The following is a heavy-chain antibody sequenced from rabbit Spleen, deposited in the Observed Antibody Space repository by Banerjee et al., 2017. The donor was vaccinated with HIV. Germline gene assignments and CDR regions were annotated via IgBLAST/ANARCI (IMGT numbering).Heavy chain of an antibody. V-gene: IGHV1S40*01. Sequence: QSLEESGGDLVKPGASLTLTCTASGVSFSSNYYMCWVRQAPGKGLEWIACIDTGSSGFTYLASWAKGRFTISKTSSTTVTLQVTSLTAADTATYFCARDSGTSFSSYGMDLWGQGTLVTVS. CDR3: ARDSGTSFSSYGMDL. CDR1: GVSFSSNYY. D-gene: IGHD8-1*01. J-gene: IGHJ3*01. CDR2: IDTGSSGFT.